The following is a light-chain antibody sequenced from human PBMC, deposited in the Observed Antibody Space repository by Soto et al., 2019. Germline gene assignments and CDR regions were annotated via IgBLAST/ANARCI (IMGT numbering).Light chain of an antibody. Sequence: DIQMTQSPSSLSASVGDRVTITCRASQTIGNSLNWYQQGPGKVPTFLIYDISNLRSGVPSRFSGSGSGTDFTLTISSLQPEEFATYYCQQSYSPPYTFGQGTKLEMK. CDR1: QTIGNS. J-gene: IGKJ2*01. CDR3: QQSYSPPYT. CDR2: DIS. V-gene: IGKV1-39*01.